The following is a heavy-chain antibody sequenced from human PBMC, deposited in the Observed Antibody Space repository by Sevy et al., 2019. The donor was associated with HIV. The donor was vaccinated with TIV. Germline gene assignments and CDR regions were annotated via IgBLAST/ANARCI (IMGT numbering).Heavy chain of an antibody. Sequence: GGSLRLSCAASGFTFSNYWMTWVRQAPGMGLEWVANIKRDGSERYYLASVKGRFTISRDNAKKSLYLQMNSLTAEDTAVYYCARDCNSASCLWGLDVWGQGTTVTVSS. J-gene: IGHJ6*02. V-gene: IGHV3-7*03. D-gene: IGHD1-26*01. CDR2: IKRDGSER. CDR3: ARDCNSASCLWGLDV. CDR1: GFTFSNYW.